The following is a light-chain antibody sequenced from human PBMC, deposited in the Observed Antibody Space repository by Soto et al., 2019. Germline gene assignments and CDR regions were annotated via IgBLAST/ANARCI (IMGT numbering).Light chain of an antibody. V-gene: IGLV2-14*03. CDR3: SSYTSSTTLGV. Sequence: QSVLTQPASVSGSPGQSITISCTGTSNDVGGYNYVSWYQQHPGKAPKLMIYDVGNRPSGVSNRFSGSKSGNTASLTISGLQADDEADYLCSSYTSSTTLGVFGGGTKVTVL. J-gene: IGLJ2*01. CDR1: SNDVGGYNY. CDR2: DVG.